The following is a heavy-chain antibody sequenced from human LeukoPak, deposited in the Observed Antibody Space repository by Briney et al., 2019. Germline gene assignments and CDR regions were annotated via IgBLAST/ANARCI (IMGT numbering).Heavy chain of an antibody. CDR1: GGSISNYY. CDR2: IYTSGSA. D-gene: IGHD2-15*01. J-gene: IGHJ3*02. Sequence: SEALSLTCNVSGGSISNYYWSWIRQPAGKGLEWIGRIYTSGSANYSPSLKSRLIMSVDTSKNQFSLKLSSVTAADTAVYYCARGLGWSTPDALDIWGQGTMVTVSS. V-gene: IGHV4-4*07. CDR3: ARGLGWSTPDALDI.